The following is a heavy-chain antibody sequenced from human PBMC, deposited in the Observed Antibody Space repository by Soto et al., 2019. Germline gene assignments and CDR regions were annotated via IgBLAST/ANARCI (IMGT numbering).Heavy chain of an antibody. Sequence: PGGSLRLCCAASGVTVSSYAMSWVRKAPGKGLEWVSAISGSGGSTYYADSVKGRFTISRDNSKNTLYLQMNSLRAEDTAVYYCAKSVVPAGYYYMDVWGKGTTVTVSS. J-gene: IGHJ6*03. D-gene: IGHD2-2*01. CDR2: ISGSGGST. V-gene: IGHV3-23*01. CDR3: AKSVVPAGYYYMDV. CDR1: GVTVSSYA.